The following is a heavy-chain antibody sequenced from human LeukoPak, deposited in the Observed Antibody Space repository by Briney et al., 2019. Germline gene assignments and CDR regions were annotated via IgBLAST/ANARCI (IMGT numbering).Heavy chain of an antibody. D-gene: IGHD4-17*01. CDR2: IYYSGST. Sequence: SETLSLTCTVSGGSISSYYWSWIRQPPGKGLEWIGYIYYSGSTNYNPSLRSRVTISVDTSKNQFSLKLSSVTAADTAVYYCARHFPPYGDFDYWGQGTLVIVSS. J-gene: IGHJ4*02. CDR1: GGSISSYY. V-gene: IGHV4-59*08. CDR3: ARHFPPYGDFDY.